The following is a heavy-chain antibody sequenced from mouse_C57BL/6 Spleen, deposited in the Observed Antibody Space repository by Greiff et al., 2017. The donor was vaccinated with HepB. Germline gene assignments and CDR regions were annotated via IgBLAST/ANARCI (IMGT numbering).Heavy chain of an antibody. CDR3: AIDSSGYYFDY. CDR2: IYPSDSET. CDR1: GYTFTSYW. V-gene: IGHV1-61*01. D-gene: IGHD3-2*02. J-gene: IGHJ2*01. Sequence: QVQLQQPGAGLVRPGSSVKLSCKASGYTFTSYWMDWVKQRPGQGLEWIGNIYPSDSETHYNQKFKDKATLTVDKSSSTAYMQLSSLTSEDSAVYYCAIDSSGYYFDYWGQGTTLTVSS.